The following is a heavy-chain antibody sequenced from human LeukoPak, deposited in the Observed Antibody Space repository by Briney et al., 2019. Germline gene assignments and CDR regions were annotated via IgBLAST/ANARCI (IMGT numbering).Heavy chain of an antibody. V-gene: IGHV1-69*06. CDR2: IIPIFGTA. CDR1: GGTFSSYA. Sequence: SVKVSCKASGGTFSSYAISWVRQAPGQGLEWMGGIIPIFGTANYAQKFQGRVTITADKSTSTAYMELSSLRSEDTAVYYCARALQNWGPDAFDIWGQGTMVTVSS. CDR3: ARALQNWGPDAFDI. D-gene: IGHD7-27*01. J-gene: IGHJ3*02.